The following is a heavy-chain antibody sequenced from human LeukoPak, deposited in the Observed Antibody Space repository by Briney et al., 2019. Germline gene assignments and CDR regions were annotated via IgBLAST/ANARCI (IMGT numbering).Heavy chain of an antibody. V-gene: IGHV1-46*02. CDR3: ARAPNYYDSNGYYSYYMDA. Sequence: GASVRVSCKAAGYTFNSHYIHWVRQAPGQGLGWMGMVNPSGGSTRFSQKFQGRVSMATDVSTGTVYMELSSLRSEDTALYYCARAPNYYDSNGYYSYYMDAWGKGTTVTVS. CDR2: VNPSGGST. J-gene: IGHJ6*03. CDR1: GYTFNSHY. D-gene: IGHD3-22*01.